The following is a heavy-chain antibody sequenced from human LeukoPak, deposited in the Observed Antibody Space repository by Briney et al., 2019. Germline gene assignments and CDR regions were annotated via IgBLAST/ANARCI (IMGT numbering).Heavy chain of an antibody. CDR1: GFTFSNYV. Sequence: GGSLRLSCAASGFTFSNYVMSWVRQAPGKGLEWVSAISGSGGSTYYADSVKGRFTISRDNSKNALYLQMNSLRAEDTAVYYCAKANTAMVVIGMDVWGQGTTVTVSS. CDR3: AKANTAMVVIGMDV. D-gene: IGHD5-18*01. CDR2: ISGSGGST. J-gene: IGHJ6*02. V-gene: IGHV3-23*01.